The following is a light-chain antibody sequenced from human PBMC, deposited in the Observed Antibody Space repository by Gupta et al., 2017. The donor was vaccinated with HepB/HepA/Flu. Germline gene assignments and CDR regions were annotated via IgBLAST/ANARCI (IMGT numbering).Light chain of an antibody. J-gene: IGKJ5*01. Sequence: IVMTPSPATLSVFPGGRATRSCRASQSLITVLAWYQQKPGKAPRLVGYGASTRAIGIPDKCSGSGSATDFTLTINILQSADVALYCCQQYNKGPLTFGQGTRLDIK. CDR1: QSLITV. CDR3: QQYNKGPLT. V-gene: IGKV3-15*01. CDR2: GAS.